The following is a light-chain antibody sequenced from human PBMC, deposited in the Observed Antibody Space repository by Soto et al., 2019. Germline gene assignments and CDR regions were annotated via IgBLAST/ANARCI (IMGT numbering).Light chain of an antibody. V-gene: IGLV1-40*01. CDR2: GNS. J-gene: IGLJ1*01. CDR3: QSYDSSLSSYV. Sequence: QSVLTQPPSVSGAPGQRVTISCTGSSSNIGAGYDVHWYQRLPGTAPKLLIYGNSNRPSGVPDRFSGSKSGTSASLAITGLQAEDEADYYCQSYDSSLSSYVFGTGTKLTVL. CDR1: SSNIGAGYD.